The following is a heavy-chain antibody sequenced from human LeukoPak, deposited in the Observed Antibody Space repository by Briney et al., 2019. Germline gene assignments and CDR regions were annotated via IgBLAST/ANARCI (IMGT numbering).Heavy chain of an antibody. D-gene: IGHD4/OR15-4a*01. CDR3: ARRAGAYSHPYDY. CDR2: IYSDNT. J-gene: IGHJ4*02. Sequence: GGSLRLSCTVSGFTVSSNSMSGVRQAPGKGLERGSFIYSDNTNYSNSVKGRVTISRDKSKNTMYLQMNSLGAEDTAVYYCARRAGAYSHPYDYWGQGTLVTVSS. CDR1: GFTVSSNS. V-gene: IGHV3-53*01.